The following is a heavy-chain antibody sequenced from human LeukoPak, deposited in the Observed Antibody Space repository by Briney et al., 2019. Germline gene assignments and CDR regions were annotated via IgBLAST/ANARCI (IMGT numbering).Heavy chain of an antibody. J-gene: IGHJ3*02. CDR2: INTDGSST. CDR3: ARDPAGAFDI. Sequence: GGSLRLSCAASGFTVSSNYMSWVRQAPGKGLVWVSRINTDGSSTSYADSVKGRFTISRDNAKNTLYLQMNSLRAEDTAVYYCARDPAGAFDIWGQGTMVTVSS. CDR1: GFTVSSNY. V-gene: IGHV3-74*01.